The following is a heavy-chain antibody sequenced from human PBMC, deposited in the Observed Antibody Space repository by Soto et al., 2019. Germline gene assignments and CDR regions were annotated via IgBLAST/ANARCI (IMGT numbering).Heavy chain of an antibody. D-gene: IGHD6-19*01. Sequence: QVQLVQSGTEVKKPGASVKVSCKSSGYIFATYIIVWVRQAPGQGLEWMGWISAYNGDTNLAQKLQGRVTMTTDTSTSTAYMELRSLRFDDTAVYFCARADASGWFADFWGQGTLVTVSS. CDR2: ISAYNGDT. CDR3: ARADASGWFADF. J-gene: IGHJ4*02. V-gene: IGHV1-18*01. CDR1: GYIFATYI.